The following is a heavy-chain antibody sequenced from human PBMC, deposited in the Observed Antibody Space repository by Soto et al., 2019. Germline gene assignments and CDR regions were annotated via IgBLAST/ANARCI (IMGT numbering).Heavy chain of an antibody. CDR1: GFTVSSNY. V-gene: IGHV3-53*04. CDR3: ARGTSTIFGVVSEYYFDY. J-gene: IGHJ4*02. D-gene: IGHD3-3*01. Sequence: PGGSLRLSCAASGFTVSSNYMSWVRQAPGKGLEWVSVIYSGDSTYYADSVKGRFTISRHNSKNTLYLQMNSLRAEDTAVYYCARGTSTIFGVVSEYYFDYWGQGTLVTVSS. CDR2: IYSGDST.